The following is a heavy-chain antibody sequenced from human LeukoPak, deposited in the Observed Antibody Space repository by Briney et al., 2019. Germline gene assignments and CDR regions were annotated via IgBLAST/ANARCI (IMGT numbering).Heavy chain of an antibody. V-gene: IGHV3-48*01. CDR3: AKDRPEGYFDY. Sequence: GGSLRLSCAVSGFTFSTYSMNWVRQAPGKGLEWVSYISSSSSTIYYADSVKGRFTISRDNAKNSLYLQMNSLRAEDTAVYYCAKDRPEGYFDYWGQGTLVTVSS. J-gene: IGHJ4*02. D-gene: IGHD1-14*01. CDR1: GFTFSTYS. CDR2: ISSSSSTI.